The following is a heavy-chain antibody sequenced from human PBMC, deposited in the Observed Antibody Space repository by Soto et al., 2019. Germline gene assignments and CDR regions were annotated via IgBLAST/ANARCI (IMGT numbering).Heavy chain of an antibody. V-gene: IGHV1-2*02. CDR2: INPNTGDT. D-gene: IGHD1-26*01. J-gene: IGHJ4*02. Sequence: QVQLVQSGAEVKKPGASVKVSCKASEYRFTAYYIHWVRQAPGQGLEWMGLINPNTGDTNYAQNFQGRVTMTRDTSISTAYMELSRLRSDDTAIYYCAIDGHRSGDYWGQGTLVTVSS. CDR1: EYRFTAYY. CDR3: AIDGHRSGDY.